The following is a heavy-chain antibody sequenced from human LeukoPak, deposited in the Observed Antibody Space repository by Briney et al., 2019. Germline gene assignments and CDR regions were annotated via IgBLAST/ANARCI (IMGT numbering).Heavy chain of an antibody. CDR1: GGSISSGSYY. CDR2: IYTSGST. V-gene: IGHV4-61*02. J-gene: IGHJ4*02. Sequence: PSETLSLTCTVSGGSISSGSYYWSWIRQPAGKGLEWIGRIYTSGSTNYNPSLKSRVTISVDTSKNQFSLKLSSVTAADTAVYYCARRTMVRGGTFDYWGQGTLVTVSS. CDR3: ARRTMVRGGTFDY. D-gene: IGHD3-10*01.